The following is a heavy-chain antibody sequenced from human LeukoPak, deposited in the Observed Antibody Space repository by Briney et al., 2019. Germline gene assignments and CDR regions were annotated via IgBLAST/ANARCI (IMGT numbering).Heavy chain of an antibody. CDR3: ARFDTAMAAYYFDY. Sequence: ASVKVSCKASGYTFTGYYMHWVRQAPGQGLEWMGRINPNSGGTNYAQKFQGRVTMTRDTSISTAYMELSRLRSDDTAVYYCARFDTAMAAYYFDYWGQGTLVAVSS. D-gene: IGHD5-18*01. J-gene: IGHJ4*02. CDR2: INPNSGGT. V-gene: IGHV1-2*06. CDR1: GYTFTGYY.